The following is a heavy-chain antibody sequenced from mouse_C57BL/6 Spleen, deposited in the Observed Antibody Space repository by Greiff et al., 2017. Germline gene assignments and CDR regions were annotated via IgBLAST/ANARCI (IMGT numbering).Heavy chain of an antibody. Sequence: VQLQQSGAELVKPGASVKLSCKASGYTFTDYCMNWVKQSPGHGLEWIGDIYPKNGGTSYNQKFKGKATLTVDKSSSTAYMRLRSLTSEESAVYYCASTGEEYWFAYWGQGTTVTVSS. J-gene: IGHJ2*01. V-gene: IGHV1-26*01. CDR3: ASTGEEYWFAY. D-gene: IGHD5-1*01. CDR2: IYPKNGGT. CDR1: GYTFTDYC.